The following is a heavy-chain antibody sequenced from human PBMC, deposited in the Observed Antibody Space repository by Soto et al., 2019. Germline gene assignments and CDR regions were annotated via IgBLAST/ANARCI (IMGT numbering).Heavy chain of an antibody. CDR1: GGTFSSYA. J-gene: IGHJ6*02. Sequence: QVQLVQSGAEVTKPGSSVKVSCKASGGTFSSYAISWVRQAPGPGLEWMGGIMPIFGTADYAQKFQGRVTITADKSTRTAYMELSSLRSEETAVYYCARAQQVYSNYWGPYGGPYVMDVWGQGTTVTVSS. CDR3: ARAQQVYSNYWGPYGGPYVMDV. CDR2: IMPIFGTA. D-gene: IGHD4-4*01. V-gene: IGHV1-69*06.